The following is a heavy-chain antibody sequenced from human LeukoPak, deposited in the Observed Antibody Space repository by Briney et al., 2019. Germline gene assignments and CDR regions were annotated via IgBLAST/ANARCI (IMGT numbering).Heavy chain of an antibody. V-gene: IGHV1-2*02. CDR3: ARDSPYSSNYNPLDY. D-gene: IGHD6-13*01. J-gene: IGHJ4*02. Sequence: ASVKVSCKASGYTFTGYYMHWVRQAPGQGLEWMGWINPNSGGTNYAQKFQGRVTMTRDTSISTAYMELSRLRSDDTAVYYCARDSPYSSNYNPLDYWGQGTLVTVSS. CDR1: GYTFTGYY. CDR2: INPNSGGT.